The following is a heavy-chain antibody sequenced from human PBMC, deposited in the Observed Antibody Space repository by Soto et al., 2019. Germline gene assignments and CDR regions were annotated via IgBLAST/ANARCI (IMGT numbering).Heavy chain of an antibody. CDR3: ALRLRVSGGNCFYCA. D-gene: IGHD2-15*01. J-gene: IGHJ5*02. CDR2: FYWDDDK. V-gene: IGHV2-5*02. Sequence: SGPTLVNPTQTLTLTCTVSGFSLTTRGVSVAWIRQPPGKALEWLALFYWDDDKRYSPSLNSRLTISNDTSKNQVVLTMTNVDPVDTATYYCALRLRVSGGNCFYCAWGQGPLVTVSS. CDR1: GFSLTTRGVS.